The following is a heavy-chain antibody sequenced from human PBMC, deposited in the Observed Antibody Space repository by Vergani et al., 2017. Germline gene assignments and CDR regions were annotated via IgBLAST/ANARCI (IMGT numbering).Heavy chain of an antibody. D-gene: IGHD3-10*01. Sequence: EVQLVQSGAEVKKPGESLRIFCKGSGYSFTSYWISWVRQMPGKGLEWMGRIDPGVSYTNYSPSVHGHVTISAAKSISTAYLQWSNLKASDTAMYCWARYGKEPVAHPYYFDYWGQGTLVTVSS. CDR3: ARYGKEPVAHPYYFDY. J-gene: IGHJ4*02. V-gene: IGHV5-10-1*03. CDR2: IDPGVSYT. CDR1: GYSFTSYW.